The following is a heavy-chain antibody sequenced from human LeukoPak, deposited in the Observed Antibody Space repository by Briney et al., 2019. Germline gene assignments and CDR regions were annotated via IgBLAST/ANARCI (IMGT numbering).Heavy chain of an antibody. Sequence: GGSLRLSCAASGFTFSSYGTHWVRQAPGKGLEWVAIISYDGSNKYYADSVKGRFTISRDNSKNMLFLQMNSLRDEDTAVYYCAKDRAGVRGVPGDYWGQGTLVTVSS. D-gene: IGHD3-10*01. J-gene: IGHJ4*02. CDR3: AKDRAGVRGVPGDY. CDR2: ISYDGSNK. V-gene: IGHV3-30*18. CDR1: GFTFSSYG.